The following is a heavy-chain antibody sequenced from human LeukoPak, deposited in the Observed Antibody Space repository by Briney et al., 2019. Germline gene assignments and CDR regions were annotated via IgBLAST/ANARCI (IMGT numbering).Heavy chain of an antibody. V-gene: IGHV4-59*01. CDR1: GGSISSYY. J-gene: IGHJ4*02. D-gene: IGHD6-13*01. CDR3: ARVFSSSYIDY. CDR2: IYYSGST. Sequence: SETLSLTCTVSGGSISSYYWSWIRQPPGKGLEWIGYIYYSGSTNYNPSLKSRVTISVDTSKNQFSLKLSSVTAADTAVYYCARVFSSSYIDYWGQGTLVTVSS.